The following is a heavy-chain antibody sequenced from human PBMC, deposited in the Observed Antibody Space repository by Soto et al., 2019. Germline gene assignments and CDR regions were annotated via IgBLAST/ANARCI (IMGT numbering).Heavy chain of an antibody. CDR2: ISSSSSTI. D-gene: IGHD3-3*01. CDR1: GFTSSSYS. CDR3: ARSYDFWSSINLLDP. Sequence: GSLRLSCSASGFTSSSYSMNWVRQAVGKGLEWVSYISSSSSTIYYADAVKGRFTISRDNAKNSLYLQMNSLRHEDTAVYYFARSYDFWSSINLLDPWGQGTPVTV. J-gene: IGHJ5*02. V-gene: IGHV3-48*02.